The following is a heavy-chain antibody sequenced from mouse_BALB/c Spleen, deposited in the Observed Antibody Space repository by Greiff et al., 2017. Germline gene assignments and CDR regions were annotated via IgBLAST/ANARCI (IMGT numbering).Heavy chain of an antibody. Sequence: EVQVVESGGGLVQPGGSRKLSCAASGFTFSSFGMHWVRQAPEKGLEWVAYISSGSSTIYYADTVKGRFTISRDNPKNTLFLQMTSLRSEDTAMYYCARSGLGRQFAYWGQGTLVTVSA. J-gene: IGHJ3*01. CDR3: ARSGLGRQFAY. CDR1: GFTFSSFG. D-gene: IGHD4-1*01. V-gene: IGHV5-17*02. CDR2: ISSGSSTI.